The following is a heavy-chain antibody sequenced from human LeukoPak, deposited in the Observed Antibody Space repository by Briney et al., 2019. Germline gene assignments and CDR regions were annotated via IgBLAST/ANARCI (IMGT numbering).Heavy chain of an antibody. CDR3: ARGVIWFGESPKNWLGPDP. J-gene: IGHJ5*02. CDR1: GFAFSGYA. V-gene: IGHV3-23*01. CDR2: ISNDGDST. Sequence: GGSLRLSCAASGFAFSGYAMTWVRQAPGKGLEWVSGISNDGDSTYYADSVKGRFAISRDNSKNTLYLQMNSLRDEDTAVYCCARGVIWFGESPKNWLGPDPWGQGTLVTVSS. D-gene: IGHD3-10*01.